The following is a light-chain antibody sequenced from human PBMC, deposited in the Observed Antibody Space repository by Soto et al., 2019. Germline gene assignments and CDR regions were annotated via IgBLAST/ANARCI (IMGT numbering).Light chain of an antibody. J-gene: IGKJ5*01. CDR2: GAS. V-gene: IGKV3D-20*02. CDR3: QQRTNWQIT. CDR1: QSVSNNY. Sequence: EIVLTQSPGTLSLCPGEAATLSCRASQSVSNNYLAWYQQKPGQAPRFLIYGASNRATGIPDRFSGSGSGTDFTLTISRLEPEDFAVYYCQQRTNWQITFGQGTRLEIK.